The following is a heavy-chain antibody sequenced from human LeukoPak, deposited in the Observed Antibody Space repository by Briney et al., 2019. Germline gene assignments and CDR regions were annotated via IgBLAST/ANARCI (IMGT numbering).Heavy chain of an antibody. CDR2: MNPNSGNT. V-gene: IGHV1-8*01. CDR3: ARGLMVYAGIRFDP. D-gene: IGHD2-8*01. CDR1: GYTFTSYD. Sequence: ASVKVSCKASGYTFTSYDINSVRQATGQGREWMGWMNPNSGNTGYAQKFQGRVTMTRNTSISTAYMELSRLRSEDTAVYYCARGLMVYAGIRFDPWGQGTLVTVSS. J-gene: IGHJ5*02.